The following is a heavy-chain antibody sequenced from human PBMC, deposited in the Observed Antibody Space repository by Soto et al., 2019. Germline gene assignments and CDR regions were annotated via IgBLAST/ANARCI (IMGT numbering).Heavy chain of an antibody. V-gene: IGHV1-69*02. CDR1: GGTFSSYT. Sequence: QVQLVQSGAEVKKPGSSVKVSCKASGGTFSSYTISWVRQAPGQGLEWMGRIIPILGIANYAQKFQGRVTITADKSTSTAYMELSSLRSEDTAVYYCARGQVLGQLGTEYFQHWGQGTLVTVSS. CDR2: IIPILGIA. J-gene: IGHJ1*01. CDR3: ARGQVLGQLGTEYFQH. D-gene: IGHD6-13*01.